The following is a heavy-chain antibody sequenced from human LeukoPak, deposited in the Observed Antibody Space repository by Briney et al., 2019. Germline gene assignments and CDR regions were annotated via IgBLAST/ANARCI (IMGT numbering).Heavy chain of an antibody. J-gene: IGHJ6*04. CDR3: ARDDRPVLRFLEWYPIPWYPGDV. CDR1: GFTFSDYY. D-gene: IGHD3-3*01. V-gene: IGHV3-11*04. CDR2: ISSSGSTI. Sequence: PGGSLRLSCAASGFTFSDYYMSWIRQAPGKGLEWVSYISSSGSTIYYADSVKGRFTISRDNAKNSLYLQMNSLRAEDTAVYYCARDDRPVLRFLEWYPIPWYPGDVWSKGTTVTVSS.